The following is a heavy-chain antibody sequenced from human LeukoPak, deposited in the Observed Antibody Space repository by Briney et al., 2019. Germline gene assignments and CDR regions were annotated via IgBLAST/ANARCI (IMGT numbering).Heavy chain of an antibody. V-gene: IGHV4-34*01. CDR2: INHSGNT. Sequence: SETLSLTCAVYGGSFSGYYWTWIRQPPGKGLEWIGEINHSGNTNYNPSLKSRVAISVDTSKNQFSLKLSSVIAADMAMYYCARSKDGSGFAAYWGQGTQVTVSS. J-gene: IGHJ4*02. D-gene: IGHD3-22*01. CDR3: ARSKDGSGFAAY. CDR1: GGSFSGYY.